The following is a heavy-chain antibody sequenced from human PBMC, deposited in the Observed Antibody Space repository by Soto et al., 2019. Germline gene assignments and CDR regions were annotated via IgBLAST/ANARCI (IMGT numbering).Heavy chain of an antibody. Sequence: GASVKVSCKASGYTFTIDVMHWVRLAPGQRLEWMGWINAGNGNTKYSQNFQGRVTITRDTSASTAYMEVSSLRSEDTAVYYCARGITSGHPQYFQHWGQGTLVTGLL. V-gene: IGHV1-3*01. CDR3: ARGITSGHPQYFQH. D-gene: IGHD2-8*01. J-gene: IGHJ1*01. CDR1: GYTFTIDV. CDR2: INAGNGNT.